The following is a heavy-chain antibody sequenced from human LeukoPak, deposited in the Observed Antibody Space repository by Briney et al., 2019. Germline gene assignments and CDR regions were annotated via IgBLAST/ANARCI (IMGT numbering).Heavy chain of an antibody. CDR2: ISGSGGST. D-gene: IGHD1-26*01. V-gene: IGHV3-23*01. CDR1: GFIFSSYG. J-gene: IGHJ4*02. CDR3: AKVGGSYFSKVEFDY. Sequence: GGSLRLSCAASGFIFSSYGMSWVRQAPGKGLEWVSAISGSGGSTYYADSVKGRFTISRDNSKNTLYLQMNSLRAEDTAVYYCAKVGGSYFSKVEFDYWGQGTLVTVSS.